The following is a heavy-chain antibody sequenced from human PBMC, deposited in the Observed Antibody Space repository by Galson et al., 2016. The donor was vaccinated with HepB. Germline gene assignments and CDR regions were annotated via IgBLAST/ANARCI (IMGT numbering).Heavy chain of an antibody. CDR1: GFTDSNNY. V-gene: IGHV3-53*01. D-gene: IGHD3-16*02. CDR3: TCGRSPGAY. J-gene: IGHJ4*02. Sequence: SLRLSCAASGFTDSNNYMSWVRQAPGKGLECVSLIYSGGSTSYADSVKGRFTISRDHFKNTLYLQMNSLRAEDSAVYFCTCGRSPGAYWGQGTLVTVSS. CDR2: IYSGGST.